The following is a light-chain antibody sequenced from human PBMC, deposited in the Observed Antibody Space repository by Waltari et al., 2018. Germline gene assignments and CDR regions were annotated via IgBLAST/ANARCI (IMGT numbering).Light chain of an antibody. V-gene: IGLV3-19*01. CDR1: SLRTSY. Sequence: SSELTQGPDVSVALGQTVKITCQGDSLRTSYASWYQVKPGQAPVLVLFGKEKRTSGIPDRISGYSSGTTSSLTITGAQAEDEADYYCHSRKGSDNQVVFGGGTKLTVL. J-gene: IGLJ3*02. CDR3: HSRKGSDNQVV. CDR2: GKE.